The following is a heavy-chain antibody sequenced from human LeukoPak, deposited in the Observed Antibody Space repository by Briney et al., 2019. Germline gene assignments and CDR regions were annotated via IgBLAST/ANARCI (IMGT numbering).Heavy chain of an antibody. CDR1: GYTFTSYD. D-gene: IGHD1-26*01. J-gene: IGHJ5*02. CDR3: ARELRGYDWFDP. V-gene: IGHV1-8*01. CDR2: MNPNSGNT. Sequence: ASVKVSCKASGYTFTSYDINWVRQATGQGLEWMGWMNPNSGNTGYAQKLQGRVTMTRNTSISTAYMELSSLRSEDTAVYYCARELRGYDWFDPWGQGTLVTVSS.